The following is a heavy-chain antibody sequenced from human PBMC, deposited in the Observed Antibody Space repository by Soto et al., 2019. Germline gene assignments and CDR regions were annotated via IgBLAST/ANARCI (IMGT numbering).Heavy chain of an antibody. J-gene: IGHJ6*02. D-gene: IGHD3-9*01. CDR3: ARTTDILTGYYYNYYYYGMDV. Sequence: PTATLSLPCTLSVVTSSSCYWSLIQQPPGAGRAWVGYIYYSGSTNYNPSLKSRVTISVDTSKNQFSLKLSSVTAADTAVYYCARTTDILTGYYYNYYYYGMDVCGQGITVTVSS. CDR1: VVTSSSCY. V-gene: IGHV4-59*07. CDR2: IYYSGST.